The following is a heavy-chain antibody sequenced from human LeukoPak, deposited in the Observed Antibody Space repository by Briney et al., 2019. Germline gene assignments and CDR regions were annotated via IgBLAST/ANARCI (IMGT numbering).Heavy chain of an antibody. CDR1: GYSISSGYY. D-gene: IGHD4-23*01. V-gene: IGHV4-38-2*02. Sequence: SATLSLTCTVSGYSISSGYYWDWIRQPPGKGLEWIGSIYHSGSTYYNPSLKSRVTVSVDTSKNQFSLNLSSVTAADTAVYYCARAYSGSSVHIYYWGQGTLVTVSS. CDR2: IYHSGST. J-gene: IGHJ4*02. CDR3: ARAYSGSSVHIYY.